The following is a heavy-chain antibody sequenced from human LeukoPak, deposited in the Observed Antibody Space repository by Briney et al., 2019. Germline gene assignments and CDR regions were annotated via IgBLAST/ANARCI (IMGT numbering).Heavy chain of an antibody. CDR2: INHSGST. D-gene: IGHD6-6*01. V-gene: IGHV4-34*01. CDR1: GGSFSGYY. CDR3: ARGPYSSSSGLGLGY. J-gene: IGHJ4*02. Sequence: PSETLSLTCAVYGGSFSGYYWSWIRQPPGKGLEWIGEINHSGSTNYNPSLKSRVTISVDTSKNQFSLKLSSVTAADTAVYYCARGPYSSSSGLGLGYWSQGTLVTVSS.